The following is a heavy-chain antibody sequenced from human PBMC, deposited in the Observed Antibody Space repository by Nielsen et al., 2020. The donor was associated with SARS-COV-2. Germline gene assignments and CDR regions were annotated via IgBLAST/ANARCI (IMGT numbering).Heavy chain of an antibody. V-gene: IGHV3-13*01. Sequence: GESLKISCAASGFTFSSYWMHWVRQAPGKGLEWVSAIGTAGDTYYPGSVKGRFTISRENAKNSLYLQMNSLRAGDTAVYYCARAPVAGTYYYYYGMDVWGQGTTVTVSS. D-gene: IGHD6-19*01. CDR2: IGTAGDT. CDR3: ARAPVAGTYYYYYGMDV. CDR1: GFTFSSYW. J-gene: IGHJ6*02.